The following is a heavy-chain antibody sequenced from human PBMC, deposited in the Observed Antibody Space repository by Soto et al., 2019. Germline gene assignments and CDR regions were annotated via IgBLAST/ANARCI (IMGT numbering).Heavy chain of an antibody. V-gene: IGHV4-34*01. D-gene: IGHD3-3*01. J-gene: IGHJ6*03. CDR3: ARGSGYYGNYYYYYMDV. CDR2: INHSGST. Sequence: SETLSLTCAVYGGSFSGYYWSWIRQPPGKGLEWIGEINHSGSTNYNPSLKSRVTISVDTSKNQFSLKLSSVTAADTAVYYCARGSGYYGNYYYYYMDVWGKGTTVTVSS. CDR1: GGSFSGYY.